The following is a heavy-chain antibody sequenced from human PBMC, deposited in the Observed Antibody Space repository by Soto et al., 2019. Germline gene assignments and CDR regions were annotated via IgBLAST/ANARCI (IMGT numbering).Heavy chain of an antibody. J-gene: IGHJ4*02. CDR3: ARAIIYSRLSACDC. CDR2: INPSGGST. Sequence: QVQLVQSGAEVKKPGASVKVSCKASGYTFTSYYMHWVRQAPGQGLEWMGIINPSGGSTSYAQKFQGRVTMTRDTFPISVYMELSNLRSDNTVVCYCARAIIYSRLSACDCWGQGMVVTLS. V-gene: IGHV1-46*01. CDR1: GYTFTSYY. D-gene: IGHD6-13*01.